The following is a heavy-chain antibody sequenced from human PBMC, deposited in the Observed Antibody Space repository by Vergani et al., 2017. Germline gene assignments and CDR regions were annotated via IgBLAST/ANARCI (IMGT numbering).Heavy chain of an antibody. CDR1: GFSLNSSGVD. J-gene: IGHJ4*02. CDR3: AHRSYFDSSGYKY. V-gene: IGHV2-5*02. D-gene: IGHD3-22*01. Sequence: QITLTESGPTVVKPTQTLTLTCTFSGFSLNSSGVDVGWIRQPPEKALEWFELIYWDDDNRYSPSLKSRLTITKDTSKNQVVLTMTNMDPLDTGTYYCAHRSYFDSSGYKYWGQGILVTVSS. CDR2: IYWDDDN.